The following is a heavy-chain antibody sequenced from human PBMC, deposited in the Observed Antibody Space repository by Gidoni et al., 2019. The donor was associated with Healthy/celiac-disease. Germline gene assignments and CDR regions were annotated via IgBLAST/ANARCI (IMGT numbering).Heavy chain of an antibody. D-gene: IGHD3-10*01. CDR1: CFSLSTSGMC. Sequence: QVTLRESCPALVKPTQTLTLTCPFSCFSLSTSGMCVSWIRQPPGKALEWLARIDWDDDKYYSTSLKTRLNISKDTSKNQVVLTMTNMDPVDTATYYCARILVAKKLGDYYYYMDVWGKGTTVTVSS. CDR2: IDWDDDK. CDR3: ARILVAKKLGDYYYYMDV. V-gene: IGHV2-70*15. J-gene: IGHJ6*03.